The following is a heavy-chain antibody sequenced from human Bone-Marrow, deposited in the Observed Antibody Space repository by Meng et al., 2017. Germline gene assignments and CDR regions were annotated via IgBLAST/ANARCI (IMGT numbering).Heavy chain of an antibody. CDR3: ARHVEMAPIDY. CDR1: GFTFSSYS. V-gene: IGHV3-23*01. J-gene: IGHJ4*02. CDR2: ISGSGGST. Sequence: GGSLRLSCAASGFTFSSYSMSWVRQAPGKGLEWVSAISGSGGSTYYADSVKGRFTISRDNSKNTLYLQMNSLRAEDTAVYYCARHVEMAPIDYWGQGTLVTVSS. D-gene: IGHD5-24*01.